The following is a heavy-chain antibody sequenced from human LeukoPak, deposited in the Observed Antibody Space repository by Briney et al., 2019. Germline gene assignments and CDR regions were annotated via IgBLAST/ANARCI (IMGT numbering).Heavy chain of an antibody. V-gene: IGHV4-30-4*01. CDR1: GGSISSGDYY. Sequence: SESLSITCTVSGGSISSGDYYWSWIRQPPGKGLEWIAYMYYSGSTYYNPSLKSRVTMSADTSKNQLSLKLSSVTAADTAVYYCARPYYYDSRIDPWGQGILVTVSS. CDR3: ARPYYYDSRIDP. D-gene: IGHD3-22*01. J-gene: IGHJ5*02. CDR2: MYYSGST.